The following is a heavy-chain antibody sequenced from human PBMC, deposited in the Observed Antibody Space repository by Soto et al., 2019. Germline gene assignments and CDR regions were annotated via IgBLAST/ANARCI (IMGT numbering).Heavy chain of an antibody. V-gene: IGHV3-74*01. CDR2: VNTDETTT. CDR1: GFTFSRDW. CDR3: ARGAKGNYYQDS. Sequence: EVQLVESGGDLVQPGGSLRLSCAASGFTFSRDWMHWVRQAPGKGLEWVSRVNTDETTTNYADSVRGRFAISRDNAKITFYLQMNSLSVEDTAIYFCARGAKGNYYQDSWGQGTLVTVSP. D-gene: IGHD1-26*01. J-gene: IGHJ4*02.